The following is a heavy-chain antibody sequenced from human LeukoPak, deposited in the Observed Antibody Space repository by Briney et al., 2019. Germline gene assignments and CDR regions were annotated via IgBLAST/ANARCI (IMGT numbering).Heavy chain of an antibody. J-gene: IGHJ2*01. Sequence: GGSLRLSCAASGFTFSSYWMSWVRQAPGKGLEWVANIKQDGSEKYYVDSVKGRFTISRDNAKNSLYLQMNSLRAEDTAVYYCAREGIVVVTDPYWYFDLWGRGTLVTVSS. D-gene: IGHD2-21*02. V-gene: IGHV3-7*05. CDR2: IKQDGSEK. CDR3: AREGIVVVTDPYWYFDL. CDR1: GFTFSSYW.